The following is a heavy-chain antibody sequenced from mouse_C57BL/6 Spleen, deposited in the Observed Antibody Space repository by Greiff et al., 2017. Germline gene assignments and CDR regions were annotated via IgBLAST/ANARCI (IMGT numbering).Heavy chain of an antibody. CDR1: GFTFSSYA. Sequence: DVMLVESGEGLVKPGGSLKLSCAASGFTFSSYAMSWVRQTPEKRLEWVAYISSGGDYIYYADTVKGRFTISRDNARNTLYLQMSSLKSEDTAMYYCTRVYYGSSYFDYWGQGTTLTVSS. D-gene: IGHD1-1*01. CDR3: TRVYYGSSYFDY. J-gene: IGHJ2*01. CDR2: ISSGGDYI. V-gene: IGHV5-9-1*02.